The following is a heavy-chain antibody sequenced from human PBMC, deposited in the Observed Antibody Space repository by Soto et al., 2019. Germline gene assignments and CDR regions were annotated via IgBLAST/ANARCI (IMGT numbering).Heavy chain of an antibody. CDR2: IVNHGRTK. D-gene: IGHD1-1*01. CDR1: GFLFSRFG. V-gene: IGHV3-33*01. CDR3: ARDDEYDDNGLDY. Sequence: QVQLVESGGGVVQPGTSLRLSCAASGFLFSRFGMHWVRQAPGKGLEWVAVIVNHGRTKDYADSVRGRFTISRDNSRNTLFLEMSSLRVEDTAIYYCARDDEYDDNGLDYWGQGTLVTVSS. J-gene: IGHJ4*02.